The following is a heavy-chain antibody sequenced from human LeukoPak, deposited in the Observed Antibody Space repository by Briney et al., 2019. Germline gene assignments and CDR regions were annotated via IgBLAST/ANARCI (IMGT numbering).Heavy chain of an antibody. CDR3: ARDLRRFAAYYFDY. J-gene: IGHJ4*02. V-gene: IGHV3-30*03. D-gene: IGHD5/OR15-5a*01. Sequence: PGRSLRLSCAASGFTISGYAIHWVRQAPGKGLEWVAVISSDGRDKHHADSVKGRFTISRDNSKNTLYLQTNSLRAEDTAVYYCARDLRRFAAYYFDYWGQGTLVTVSS. CDR1: GFTISGYA. CDR2: ISSDGRDK.